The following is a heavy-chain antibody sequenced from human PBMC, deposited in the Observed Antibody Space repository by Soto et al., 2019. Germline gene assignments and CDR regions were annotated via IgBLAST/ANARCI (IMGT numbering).Heavy chain of an antibody. CDR3: ARWTQNCSSTSCYGWWFDL. Sequence: SETLSLTCAVYGGSFSGYYWSWIRQPPGKGLEWIGEINHSGSTNYNPSLKSRVTISVDTSKNQFSLKLSSVTAADTAVYYCARWTQNCSSTSCYGWWFDLWGQGNLVTVSS. D-gene: IGHD2-2*01. V-gene: IGHV4-34*01. J-gene: IGHJ5*02. CDR2: INHSGST. CDR1: GGSFSGYY.